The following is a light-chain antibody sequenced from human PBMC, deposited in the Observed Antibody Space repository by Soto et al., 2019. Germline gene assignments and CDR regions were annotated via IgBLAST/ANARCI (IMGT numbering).Light chain of an antibody. CDR1: QGVTTN. CDR3: QQYNNWPFS. Sequence: EIVMTQSPYTVSVSPWERSTLTFGAGQGVTTNFAWYQQKSGQSPRLLIYDVSIRATGVPARFSATGSETDFTLTISGLQSGDSAVYFCQQYNNWPFSFGQGTRLEIK. V-gene: IGKV3-15*01. J-gene: IGKJ5*01. CDR2: DVS.